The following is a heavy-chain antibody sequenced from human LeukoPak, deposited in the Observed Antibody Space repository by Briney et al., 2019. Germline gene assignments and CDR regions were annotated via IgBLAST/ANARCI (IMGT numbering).Heavy chain of an antibody. CDR1: GGTFSSYA. D-gene: IGHD6-19*01. J-gene: IGHJ5*02. CDR3: ARASSGWYGAYNWFDP. Sequence: GSSVKVSCKASGGTFSSYAISWVRQAPGQGLEWMGRIIPIFGTANYAQKFQGRVTITTDESTSTAYMELSSLRSEDTAVYYCARASSGWYGAYNWFDPWGQGTLVTVSS. V-gene: IGHV1-69*05. CDR2: IIPIFGTA.